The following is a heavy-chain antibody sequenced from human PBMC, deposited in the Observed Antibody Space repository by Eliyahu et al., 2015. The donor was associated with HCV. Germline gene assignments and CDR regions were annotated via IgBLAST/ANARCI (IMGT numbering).Heavy chain of an antibody. V-gene: IGHV3-7*05. J-gene: IGHJ4*02. D-gene: IGHD5-18*01. CDR1: GFTFSSYW. CDR3: ARGWIQLWPLDY. Sequence: EVQLVESGGGLVQPGGSLRLSCEASGFTFSSYWMSWVRQAPGKGLEGVANINQDGSEKYYVDSVKGRFTISRDNDKNSLYLQMNSLRAEDTAVYYCARGWIQLWPLDYWGQGTLVTVSS. CDR2: INQDGSEK.